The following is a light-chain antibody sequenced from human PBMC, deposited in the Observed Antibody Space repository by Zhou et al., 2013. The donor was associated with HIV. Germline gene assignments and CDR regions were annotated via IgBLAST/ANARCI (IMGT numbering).Light chain of an antibody. CDR2: DAS. Sequence: DIQMTQSPPSLSASVGDRVTITCQASQDINNFLNWYQQKPGKAPKLLIYDASNLEIGVPSRFSGSGSGTHFTFTISSLQPEDIGTYYCQHYDAVPLTFGGGTKLEIK. V-gene: IGKV1-33*01. CDR1: QDINNF. CDR3: QHYDAVPLT. J-gene: IGKJ4*01.